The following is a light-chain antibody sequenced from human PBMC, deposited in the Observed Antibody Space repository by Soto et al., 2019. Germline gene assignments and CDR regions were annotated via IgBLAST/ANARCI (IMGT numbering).Light chain of an antibody. CDR2: EVA. V-gene: IGLV2-14*03. CDR1: NSDVGAYPY. J-gene: IGLJ2*01. CDR3: SSYATSGTNVI. Sequence: LTQPASVSGSPGQSITISCTGTNSDVGAYPYVSWYQQHPGNAPKLLIYEVADRPSGVSDRFSGSKSGNTASLTISALQAEDEAVYYCSSYATSGTNVIFGGGTQLTVL.